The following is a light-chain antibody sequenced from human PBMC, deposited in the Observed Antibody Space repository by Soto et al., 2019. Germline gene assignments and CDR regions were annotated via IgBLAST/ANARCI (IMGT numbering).Light chain of an antibody. V-gene: IGKV3-20*01. J-gene: IGKJ4*01. CDR3: QQYITSPPRLT. Sequence: EIVLTQSPGTLSLSPGESATLSCRASQSVSSTYLAWYQQKPGQAPRLLVYDVSTRATGIPDRFSGSGSGTDFTLTISRLEPEDFAVYYCQQYITSPPRLTFGGGTKVEIK. CDR1: QSVSSTY. CDR2: DVS.